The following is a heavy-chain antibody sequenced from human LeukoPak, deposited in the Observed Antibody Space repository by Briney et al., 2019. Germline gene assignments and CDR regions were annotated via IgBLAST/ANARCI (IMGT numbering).Heavy chain of an antibody. CDR1: GDSISTGFYY. CDR3: ARDTLWRSLDY. J-gene: IGHJ4*02. V-gene: IGHV4-61*02. CDR2: VFTTGST. D-gene: IGHD2-21*01. Sequence: PSETLSLTCAVSGDSISTGFYYWTWIRQPAGKGLEWLGRVFTTGSTNYNPSLKSRVTISVDPSKNQFSLQLSSVTAADTAVYYCARDTLWRSLDYWGQGTLVTVSS.